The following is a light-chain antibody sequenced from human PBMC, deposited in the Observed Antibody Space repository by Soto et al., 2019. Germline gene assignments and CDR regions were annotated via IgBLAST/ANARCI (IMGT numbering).Light chain of an antibody. CDR1: QGIRND. V-gene: IGKV1-5*03. Sequence: IQMTHSASALSASVGDRVTITCRASQGIRNDLGWYQQKPGKAPKLLIYKASTLKSGVPSRFSGSGSGTEFTLTISSLQPDDFATYYCQHYNSYSEAFGQGTKVDI. J-gene: IGKJ1*01. CDR3: QHYNSYSEA. CDR2: KAS.